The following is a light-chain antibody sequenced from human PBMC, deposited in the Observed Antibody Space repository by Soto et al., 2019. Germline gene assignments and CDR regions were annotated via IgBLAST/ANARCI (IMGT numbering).Light chain of an antibody. Sequence: DIQMTQSPSTGAGSVGDIVIITCRAIQSISNWLAWYQQKPGKAPNLLIYKASSLKSGVPSRFSGSGSGTDFTLTISSLQPEDFATYYCQQANSFPLNFGGGTKVDIK. CDR3: QQANSFPLN. J-gene: IGKJ4*01. V-gene: IGKV1-5*03. CDR2: KAS. CDR1: QSISNW.